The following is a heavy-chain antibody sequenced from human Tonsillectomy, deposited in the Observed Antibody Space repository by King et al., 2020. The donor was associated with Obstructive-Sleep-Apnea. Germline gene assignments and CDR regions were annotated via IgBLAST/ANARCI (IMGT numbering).Heavy chain of an antibody. D-gene: IGHD1-26*01. CDR3: AAQGRGKFDY. Sequence: VQLQESGPGLVKPSQTLSLPCTVSGGSISSGGDYLGWIRQHPGKGLEWIWYSYPIGRPYYNPSLKSRVNITVDTSKKQVSPKVSSVTAADTAVYYCAAQGRGKFDYWGQGTLVTVSS. V-gene: IGHV4-31*03. J-gene: IGHJ4*02. CDR2: SYPIGRP. CDR1: GGSISSGGDY.